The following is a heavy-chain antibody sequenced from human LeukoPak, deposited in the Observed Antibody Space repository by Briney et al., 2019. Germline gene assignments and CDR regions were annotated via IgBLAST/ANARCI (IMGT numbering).Heavy chain of an antibody. J-gene: IGHJ4*02. Sequence: PSGTLSLTCAVSGGSISSSNWWSWVRQPPGKGLEWIAEIFHSGSTNYNPSLKGRVTISVDKSKNQFSLRLSSVTAADTAVYYCARDVKSYSSGPRGPFDYWGQGTLVTVSS. V-gene: IGHV4-4*02. D-gene: IGHD6-19*01. CDR2: IFHSGST. CDR1: GGSISSSNW. CDR3: ARDVKSYSSGPRGPFDY.